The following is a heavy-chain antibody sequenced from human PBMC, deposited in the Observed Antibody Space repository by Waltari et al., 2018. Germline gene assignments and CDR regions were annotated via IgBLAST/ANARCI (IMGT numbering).Heavy chain of an antibody. CDR2: ISMDGSIV. J-gene: IGHJ4*02. CDR3: VTTGVAGFY. D-gene: IGHD6-19*01. Sequence: EVQLVESGGGLVQPGGSVRLSCSAYGIRFSHSWMYWVRQSPGKGLVWVSRISMDGSIVNYADSVKGRFTISRDNAKSTLFLQMNSLRVDDTALYYCVTTGVAGFYWGQGTRVTVSS. V-gene: IGHV3-74*01. CDR1: GIRFSHSW.